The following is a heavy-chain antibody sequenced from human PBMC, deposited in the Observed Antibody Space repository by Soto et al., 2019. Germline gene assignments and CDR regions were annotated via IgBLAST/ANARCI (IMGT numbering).Heavy chain of an antibody. J-gene: IGHJ5*02. CDR2: IYYSGST. D-gene: IGHD1-26*01. CDR3: ATQEVGGSYVYTFDP. V-gene: IGHV4-39*01. CDR1: GGSITSRSYY. Sequence: QLHLRESGPGLVKPSETLSLTCTVSGGSITSRSYYWGWIRQPPGKGLEWIGSIYYSGSTYYNPSLKSRVTISVDTSKNHFSLKLSSVTAADTAVYYCATQEVGGSYVYTFDPWGQGTLVTVSS.